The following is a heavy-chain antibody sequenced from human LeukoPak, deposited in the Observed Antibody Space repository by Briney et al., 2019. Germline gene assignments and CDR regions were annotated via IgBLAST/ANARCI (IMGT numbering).Heavy chain of an antibody. CDR1: GDSVSSETVA. Sequence: SQTLSLTCAISGDSVSSETVAWNWIRQSPSRGLEWLGRTYYRSQWYNDYAVSVKSRITINPDTSKNHFSLQLNSVTPEDTAVYYCARGYNYAADYWGQGTLVTVSS. D-gene: IGHD5-18*01. CDR3: ARGYNYAADY. CDR2: TYYRSQWYN. V-gene: IGHV6-1*01. J-gene: IGHJ4*02.